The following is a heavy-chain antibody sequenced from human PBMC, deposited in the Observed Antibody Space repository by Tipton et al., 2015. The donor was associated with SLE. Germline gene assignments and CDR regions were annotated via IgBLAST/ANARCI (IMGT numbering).Heavy chain of an antibody. CDR1: GFTFSSYG. D-gene: IGHD1-26*01. V-gene: IGHV3-33*01. CDR2: IWYDGSNK. CDR3: ARDGSAFDY. Sequence: SGFTFSSYGMHWVRQAPGKGLEWVAVIWYDGSNKYYADSVKGRFTISRDNSKDTLYLQMNSLRAEDTAVYYCARDGSAFDYWCQGTLVTVSS. J-gene: IGHJ4*02.